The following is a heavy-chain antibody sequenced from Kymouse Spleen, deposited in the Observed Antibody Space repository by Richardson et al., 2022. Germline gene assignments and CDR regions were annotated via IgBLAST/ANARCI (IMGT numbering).Heavy chain of an antibody. CDR3: ARSITMVRGVITFFDY. Sequence: EVQLVESGGGLVQPGGSLRLSCAASGFTFSSYDMHWVRQATGKGLEWVSAIGTAGDTYYPGSVKGRFTISRENAKNSLYLQMNSLRAGDTAVYYCARSITMVRGVITFFDYWGQGTLVTVSS. D-gene: IGHD3-10*01. V-gene: IGHV3-13*01. CDR1: GFTFSSYD. J-gene: IGHJ4*02. CDR2: IGTAGDT.